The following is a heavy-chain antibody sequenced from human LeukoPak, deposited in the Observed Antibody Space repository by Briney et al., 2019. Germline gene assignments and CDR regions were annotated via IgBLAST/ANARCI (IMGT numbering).Heavy chain of an antibody. CDR1: GYTLTELS. D-gene: IGHD1-26*01. CDR2: FDPEDGET. Sequence: PGASVKVSCKVSGYTLTELSMHWVRQAPGKGLEWMGGFDPEDGETIYAQKFQGRVTMTEDTSTDTAYMELSSLRSEDTAVYYCAITYSGSYWGNFDYWGQGTLVTVSS. CDR3: AITYSGSYWGNFDY. V-gene: IGHV1-24*01. J-gene: IGHJ4*02.